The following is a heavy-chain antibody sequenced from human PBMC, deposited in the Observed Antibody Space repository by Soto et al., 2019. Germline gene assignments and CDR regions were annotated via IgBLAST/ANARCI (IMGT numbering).Heavy chain of an antibody. J-gene: IGHJ6*02. CDR3: ARFSTVVPAAMGGYGMDV. V-gene: IGHV4-34*01. D-gene: IGHD2-2*01. CDR1: GGSFSGYY. Sequence: QVQLRQWGAGLLKPSETLSLTCAVYGGSFSGYYWSWIRQPPGKGLEWIGEINHSGSTNYNPSLKSRVTISVDTSKNQFSLKLSSVTAADTAVYYCARFSTVVPAAMGGYGMDVWGQGTTVTVSS. CDR2: INHSGST.